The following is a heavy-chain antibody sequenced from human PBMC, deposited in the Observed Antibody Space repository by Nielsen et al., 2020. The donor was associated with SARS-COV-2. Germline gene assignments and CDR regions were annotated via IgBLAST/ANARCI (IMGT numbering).Heavy chain of an antibody. CDR3: ARDEALGVAGEVVMYYGMDV. CDR1: GGSISSSSYY. Sequence: SETLSLTCTVSGGSISSSSYYWGWIRQPPGKGLEWIGSIYYSGSTYYNPSLKSRVPISVDTSKNQFSLKLSSVTAADTAVYYCARDEALGVAGEVVMYYGMDVWGQGTTVTVSS. J-gene: IGHJ6*02. V-gene: IGHV4-39*01. D-gene: IGHD6-19*01. CDR2: IYYSGST.